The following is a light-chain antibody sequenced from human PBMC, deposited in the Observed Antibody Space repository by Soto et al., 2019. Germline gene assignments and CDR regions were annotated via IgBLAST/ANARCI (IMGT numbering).Light chain of an antibody. J-gene: IGLJ1*01. CDR2: AVS. V-gene: IGLV2-14*01. CDR1: SSDVGLYDY. Sequence: QSALTQPASVSGSPGQSITISCTGTSSDVGLYDYVSWYQQHPGKAPQLMIYAVSNRPSGVSNRFSASKSGNTASLFISGLQAEDEADYYCSSYTSDSSYVSGSGTKGTVL. CDR3: SSYTSDSSYV.